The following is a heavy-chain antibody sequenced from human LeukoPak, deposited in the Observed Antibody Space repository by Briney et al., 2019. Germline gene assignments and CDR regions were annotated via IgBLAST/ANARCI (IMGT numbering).Heavy chain of an antibody. CDR1: GDSMNSHY. V-gene: IGHV4-59*11. CDR3: ARDPTTVTKGLDI. J-gene: IGHJ3*02. CDR2: ISYIGST. Sequence: PSETLSLTCTVSGDSMNSHYWSWIRQPPGKGLEWIGYISYIGSTNYNPSLKSRVTISVDTSKNQFSLKLSSVTAADTAVYYCARDPTTVTKGLDIWGKGTMVNVSS. D-gene: IGHD4-17*01.